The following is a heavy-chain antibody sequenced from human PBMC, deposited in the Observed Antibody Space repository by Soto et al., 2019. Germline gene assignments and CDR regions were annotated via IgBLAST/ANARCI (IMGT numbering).Heavy chain of an antibody. CDR3: ARRYNSSSFDY. V-gene: IGHV2-5*02. CDR1: GFSLSTSGLG. CDR2: IYWDDDK. J-gene: IGHJ4*02. D-gene: IGHD6-13*01. Sequence: SGPTLVNPTQTLTLTCTFSGFSLSTSGLGVAWIRQPPGEALECLALIYWDDDKRYSPSLKNRISITKDISKNQVVLTMTNMDSVDTATYYCARRYNSSSFDYWGQGTLVTVSS.